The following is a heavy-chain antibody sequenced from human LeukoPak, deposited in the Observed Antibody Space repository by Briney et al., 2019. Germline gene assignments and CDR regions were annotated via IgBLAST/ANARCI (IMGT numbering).Heavy chain of an antibody. Sequence: SETLSLTCAVSGDSISSGTFSWSWIRQPPGKGLEWIGYMYQSGTTFYNPSLRSRVAISVDRSKNQFSLRLTSVTAADTAVYYCSRGAINGDYSWFDPWGQGTLVIVSS. CDR2: MYQSGTT. CDR1: GDSISSGTFS. CDR3: SRGAINGDYSWFDP. D-gene: IGHD4-17*01. V-gene: IGHV4-30-2*01. J-gene: IGHJ5*02.